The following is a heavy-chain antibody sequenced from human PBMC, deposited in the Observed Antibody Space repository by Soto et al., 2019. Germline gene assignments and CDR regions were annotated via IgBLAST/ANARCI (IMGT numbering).Heavy chain of an antibody. J-gene: IGHJ5*02. CDR1: GFTFSSYA. V-gene: IGHV3-23*01. Sequence: GGSLRLSCAASGFTFSSYAMSWVRQAPGKGLEWVSAISGSGGSTYYADSVKGRFTISRDNSKNTLYLQMNSLRAEDTAVYYCANTASYDILTGYGSPPTWGQGTLVTVSS. D-gene: IGHD3-9*01. CDR2: ISGSGGST. CDR3: ANTASYDILTGYGSPPT.